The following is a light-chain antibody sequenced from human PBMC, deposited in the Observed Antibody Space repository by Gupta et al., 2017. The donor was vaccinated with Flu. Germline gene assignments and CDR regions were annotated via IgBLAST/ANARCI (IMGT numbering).Light chain of an antibody. CDR1: QSIDTY. V-gene: IGKV1-5*03. CDR3: QHYNTYSGT. J-gene: IGKJ1*01. Sequence: DIQMTQSPATLSASVGDRVTITGRASQSIDTYVAWYQQKPGKAPHLLIYKASSLESGVPSRFSGSGSGTEFTLTITSLQPDDFATYYCQHYNTYSGTFGQGTKVEIK. CDR2: KAS.